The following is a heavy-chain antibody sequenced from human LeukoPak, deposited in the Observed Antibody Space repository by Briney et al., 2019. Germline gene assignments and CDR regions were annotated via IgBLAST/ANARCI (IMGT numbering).Heavy chain of an antibody. D-gene: IGHD3-16*01. CDR3: ARDGGAVARGFDV. Sequence: SVKVSCKASGGNFNTYVVSWVRQAPGQGLEWVGRIIAMIDVTNSAERFRGRVAISADMASTTVYVELKNLTAEDTALYYCARDGGAVARGFDVWGQGTMITVSS. CDR1: GGNFNTYV. CDR2: IIAMIDVT. V-gene: IGHV1-69*04. J-gene: IGHJ3*01.